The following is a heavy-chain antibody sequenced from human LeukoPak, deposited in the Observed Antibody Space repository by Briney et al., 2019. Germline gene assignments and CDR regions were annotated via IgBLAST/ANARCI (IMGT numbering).Heavy chain of an antibody. CDR2: IKQDGSEK. D-gene: IGHD2-2*01. V-gene: IGHV3-7*01. CDR3: ARGEDGIVVVPAAIRNNWFDP. CDR1: GFTFSSYW. J-gene: IGHJ5*02. Sequence: GGSLRLSCAASGFTFSSYWMSWVRQAPGKGLEWVANIKQDGSEKYYVDSVKGRFTISRDNAKNSLYLQMNSLRAEDTAVYYCARGEDGIVVVPAAIRNNWFDPWGQGTLVTVSS.